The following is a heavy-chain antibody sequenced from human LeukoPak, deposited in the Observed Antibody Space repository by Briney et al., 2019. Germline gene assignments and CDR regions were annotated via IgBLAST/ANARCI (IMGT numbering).Heavy chain of an antibody. Sequence: GGSLRLSCAASGFTFSSYSMNWVRQAPGKGLEWVSAISGSGGSTYYADSVKGRFTISRDNSKNTLYLQMNSLRAEDTALYYCVKASSSSPQYNWFDAWGQGTLVTVSS. D-gene: IGHD6-6*01. CDR2: ISGSGGST. CDR3: VKASSSSPQYNWFDA. V-gene: IGHV3-23*01. CDR1: GFTFSSYS. J-gene: IGHJ5*02.